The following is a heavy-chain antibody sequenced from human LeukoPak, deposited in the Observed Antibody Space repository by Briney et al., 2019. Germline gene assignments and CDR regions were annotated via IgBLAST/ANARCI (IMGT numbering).Heavy chain of an antibody. CDR3: AKARYYYDSSGPDY. Sequence: GGSLRLSCAASGFTFSHYGMHWVRQAPGKGLEWVAVIWHDGSNEYYADSVKGQFTISRDNSKNTLYLQMNSLRAEDTAVYYCAKARYYYDSSGPDYWGQGTLVTVSS. D-gene: IGHD3-22*01. CDR2: IWHDGSNE. V-gene: IGHV3-33*06. CDR1: GFTFSHYG. J-gene: IGHJ4*02.